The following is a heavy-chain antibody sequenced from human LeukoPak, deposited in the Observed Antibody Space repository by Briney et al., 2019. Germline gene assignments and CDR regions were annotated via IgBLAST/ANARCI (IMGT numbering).Heavy chain of an antibody. V-gene: IGHV4-59*01. CDR3: ARALRYCSSTSCSNWFDP. D-gene: IGHD2-2*01. Sequence: SETLSLTCTGSRGSISSYYWSWIRQPPGKGLERIGYIYYSGSTNYNPSLKSRVTISVDTSKNQFSLKLSSVTAADTAVYYCARALRYCSSTSCSNWFDPWGQGTLVTVSS. CDR2: IYYSGST. CDR1: RGSISSYY. J-gene: IGHJ5*02.